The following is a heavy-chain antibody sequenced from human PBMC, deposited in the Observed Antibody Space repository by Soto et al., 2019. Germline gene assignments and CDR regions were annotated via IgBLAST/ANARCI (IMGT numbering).Heavy chain of an antibody. CDR3: ARGCIGDYFDY. J-gene: IGHJ4*02. D-gene: IGHD2-8*01. V-gene: IGHV3-23*01. CDR1: GFTFSTYA. CDR2: ISGSGGST. Sequence: PGGSLRLSCAASGFTFSTYAMSWVRQAPGRGPEWVSAISGSGGSTYYADSVKGRFTISRDNSKNTLYLQVNSLRAEDTAVYYCARGCIGDYFDYWGQGTLVTVSS.